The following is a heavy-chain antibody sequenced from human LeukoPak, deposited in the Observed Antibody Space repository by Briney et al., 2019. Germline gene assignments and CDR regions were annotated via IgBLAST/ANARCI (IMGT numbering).Heavy chain of an antibody. D-gene: IGHD3-10*01. CDR2: INWNGDSR. Sequence: GGSLRLSCTASGFKFDDYGMTWVRQAPGKGLEWVSDINWNGDSRGYAHSVRGRFTIYRDNSKNTLYLQMNSLRAEDTAVYYCAKDPESPYYYASGSRNPHFDYWGQGTLVTVSS. V-gene: IGHV3-20*04. CDR3: AKDPESPYYYASGSRNPHFDY. CDR1: GFKFDDYG. J-gene: IGHJ4*02.